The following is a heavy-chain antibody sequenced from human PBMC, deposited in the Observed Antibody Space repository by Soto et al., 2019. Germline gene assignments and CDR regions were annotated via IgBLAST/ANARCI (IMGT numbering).Heavy chain of an antibody. CDR1: GYTFTGYY. D-gene: IGHD4-17*01. Sequence: ASVKVSCKASGYTFTGYYMHWVRQAPGQGLEWMGWINPNSGGTNYAQKFQGRVTMTRDTSISTAYMELSRLRSDDTAVYYCASWGEPLLDYGDYYYYYGMDVWGQGTTVTVSS. CDR2: INPNSGGT. J-gene: IGHJ6*02. CDR3: ASWGEPLLDYGDYYYYYGMDV. V-gene: IGHV1-2*02.